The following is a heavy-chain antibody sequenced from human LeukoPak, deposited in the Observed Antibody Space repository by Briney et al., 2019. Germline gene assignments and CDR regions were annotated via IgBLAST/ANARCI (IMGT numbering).Heavy chain of an antibody. CDR2: ISGSGGST. CDR3: ARDKGVYLEGCFDY. J-gene: IGHJ4*02. D-gene: IGHD2-8*01. Sequence: GGSLRLSCAASGFTFSSYAMSWVRQAPGKGLEWVSAISGSGGSTYYADSVKGRFTISRDNSKNTLYLQMNSLRAEDTAVYYCARDKGVYLEGCFDYWGQGTLVTVSS. V-gene: IGHV3-23*01. CDR1: GFTFSSYA.